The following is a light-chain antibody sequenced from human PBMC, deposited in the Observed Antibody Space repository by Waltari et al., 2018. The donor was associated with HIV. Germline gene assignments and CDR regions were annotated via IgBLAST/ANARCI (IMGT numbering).Light chain of an antibody. CDR3: AAWDDSLNGM. CDR2: SND. CDR1: STNIGSNI. Sequence: QSVLTQPPSVSGTPGQNVTIPCSGSSTNIGSNIVNWYQQVPEAAPKPLIYSNDQRPSGVPDRFSGSKSGTSASLAISGLQSADEADYYCAAWDDSLNGMFGGGTKLTV. J-gene: IGLJ3*02. V-gene: IGLV1-44*01.